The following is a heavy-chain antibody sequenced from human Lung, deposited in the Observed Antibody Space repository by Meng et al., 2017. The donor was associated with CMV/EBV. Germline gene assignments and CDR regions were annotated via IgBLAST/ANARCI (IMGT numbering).Heavy chain of an antibody. CDR2: ISWNGVTT. CDR3: ARDMTLRLPSGSGFDF. Sequence: GGSRRPSFAAARLTFDDYAMHRVRQVPGKGLEWVSGISWNGVTTGYAGSVKGRFTISRDNTKNYLYLQMNSLRPEDTAFCFCARDMTLRLPSGSGFDFWGQGXLVTVSS. V-gene: IGHV3-9*01. CDR1: RLTFDDYA. J-gene: IGHJ4*02. D-gene: IGHD3-10*01.